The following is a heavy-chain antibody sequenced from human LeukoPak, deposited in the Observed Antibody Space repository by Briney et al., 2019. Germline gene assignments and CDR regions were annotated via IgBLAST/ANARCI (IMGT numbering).Heavy chain of an antibody. Sequence: PGGSLRLSCAASGFTFSSYEMHWVRQAPGKGLEWVSYISNSGSTIYYVDSVKGRFTISRDNSKNTLYLQMNSLRPEDTAVYYCARGGKRALAGTRSPQYFQHWGQGTLVTVSS. V-gene: IGHV3-48*03. D-gene: IGHD6-19*01. J-gene: IGHJ1*01. CDR2: ISNSGSTI. CDR1: GFTFSSYE. CDR3: ARGGKRALAGTRSPQYFQH.